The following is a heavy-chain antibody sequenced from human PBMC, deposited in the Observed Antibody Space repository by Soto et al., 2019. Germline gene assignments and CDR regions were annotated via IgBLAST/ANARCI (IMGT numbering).Heavy chain of an antibody. V-gene: IGHV4-30-4*01. CDR2: IYYSGST. CDR1: GGSISSGAYY. D-gene: IGHD2-8*01. CDR3: ARHVLMVLERGMDF. Sequence: QVQLQASGPGLVKPSQTLSLTCTVSGGSISSGAYYWSWIRQPPGKGLAWIGYIYYSGSTYYNQALKSRVTISVDTSKNQFSLKLSSVTAADTAVYYCARHVLMVLERGMDFWSKGTTVTVSS. J-gene: IGHJ6*04.